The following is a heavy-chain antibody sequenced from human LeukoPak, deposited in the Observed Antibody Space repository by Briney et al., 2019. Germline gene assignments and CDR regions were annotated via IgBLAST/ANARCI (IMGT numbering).Heavy chain of an antibody. J-gene: IGHJ3*02. CDR3: ARGGLWDAFDI. CDR2: IYYSGST. D-gene: IGHD2/OR15-2a*01. CDR1: GGSFSGYY. Sequence: SETLSLTCAVYGGSFSGYYWSWIRQPPGKGLEWIGYIYYSGSTNYNPSLKSRVTISVDTSKNQFSLKLSSVTAADTAVYYCARGGLWDAFDIWGQGTMVTVSS. V-gene: IGHV4-59*01.